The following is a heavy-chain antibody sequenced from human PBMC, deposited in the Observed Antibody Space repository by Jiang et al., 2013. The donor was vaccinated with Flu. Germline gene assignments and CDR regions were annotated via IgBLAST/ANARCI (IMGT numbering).Heavy chain of an antibody. D-gene: IGHD6-19*01. Sequence: HWVRPRLQARGVEWVAVIWYDGSNKYYADSVKGRFTISRDNSKNTLYLQMNSLRAEDTAVYYCARDPVAVAEYYFDYWGQGTLVTVSS. V-gene: IGHV3-33*01. CDR2: IWYDGSNK. J-gene: IGHJ4*02. CDR3: ARDPVAVAEYYFDY.